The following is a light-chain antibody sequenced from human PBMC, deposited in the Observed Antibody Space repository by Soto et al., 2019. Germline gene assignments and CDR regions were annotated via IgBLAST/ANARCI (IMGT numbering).Light chain of an antibody. Sequence: DIQMTQSPSTLSASVGDRVTITCGASQSIDNWLAWYQQKPGKAPRLLIYDASRLESGVPSRFSGSGSGTDFTLTITGLQPDDFETYYCQQFDTFFWTFGPGTKVDLK. CDR2: DAS. CDR3: QQFDTFFWT. V-gene: IGKV1-5*01. J-gene: IGKJ1*01. CDR1: QSIDNW.